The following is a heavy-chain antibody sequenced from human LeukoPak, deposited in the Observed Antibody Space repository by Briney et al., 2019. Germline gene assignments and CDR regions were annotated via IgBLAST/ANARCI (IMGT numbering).Heavy chain of an antibody. D-gene: IGHD4-17*01. J-gene: IGHJ6*03. Sequence: PSETLSLTCTVSGGSISSYYWSWIRQPPGKGLEWIGYIYYSGSTNYNPSLKSRVTISVDTSKNQFSLKLGSVTAADTAVYYCARDTATVFYYYMDVWGKGTTVTVSS. CDR1: GGSISSYY. CDR3: ARDTATVFYYYMDV. CDR2: IYYSGST. V-gene: IGHV4-59*01.